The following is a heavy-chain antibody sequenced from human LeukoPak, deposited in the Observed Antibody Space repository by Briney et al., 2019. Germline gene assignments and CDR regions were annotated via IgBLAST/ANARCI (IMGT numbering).Heavy chain of an antibody. D-gene: IGHD6-19*01. J-gene: IGHJ1*01. V-gene: IGHV3-74*01. CDR3: ARVPITLAGTKDAKYFQH. Sequence: GGSLRLSCAASGFTFSRYWVHWVRQVPGKGLVWVSRINSDGSSTTYADSVKGRFTISRDNAKNTLYLQMNSLRAEDTALYYCARVPITLAGTKDAKYFQHWGQGTLVTVSS. CDR1: GFTFSRYW. CDR2: INSDGSST.